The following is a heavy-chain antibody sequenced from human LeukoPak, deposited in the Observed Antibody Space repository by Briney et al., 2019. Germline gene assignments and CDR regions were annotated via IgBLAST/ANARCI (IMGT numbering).Heavy chain of an antibody. CDR2: ISGSGGST. CDR1: GFTFSSYA. D-gene: IGHD6-13*01. Sequence: GGSLRLSCAASGFTFSSYAKSWVRQAPGKGLEWVSAISGSGGSTYYADSVKGRFTISRDNSKNTLYLQMNSLRAEDTAVYYCAKVSLSLGYSSSWPKNTPFDYWGQGTLVTVSS. CDR3: AKVSLSLGYSSSWPKNTPFDY. J-gene: IGHJ4*02. V-gene: IGHV3-23*01.